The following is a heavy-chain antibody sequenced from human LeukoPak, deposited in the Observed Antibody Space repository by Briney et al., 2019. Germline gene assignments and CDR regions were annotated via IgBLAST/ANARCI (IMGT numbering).Heavy chain of an antibody. CDR3: ARTGGSCFDY. D-gene: IGHD1-14*01. Sequence: PLETLSLTCTVSGGSLTDYHWSWIRQPPGKGLEWIGYIFYSGSTNYNPSLKSRVTISVVTSKNQFSLKLSSVTAAGTAVYYCARTGGSCFDYWGQGTLVTVSS. V-gene: IGHV4-59*01. J-gene: IGHJ4*02. CDR2: IFYSGST. CDR1: GGSLTDYH.